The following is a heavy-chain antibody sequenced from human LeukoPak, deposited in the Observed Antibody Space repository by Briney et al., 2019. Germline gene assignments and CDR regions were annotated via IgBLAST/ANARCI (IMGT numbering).Heavy chain of an antibody. D-gene: IGHD3-16*01. V-gene: IGHV3-9*01. CDR3: AKGTTFDAFDM. CDR1: GFTFDNYA. J-gene: IGHJ3*02. Sequence: GGSLRLSCAASGFTFDNYAMHWVRQAPGKGLEWVSRISWNTGNIDYADSVKGRFTISRDNAKNSLYLQMNSLRAEDTALYYCAKGTTFDAFDMWGQGTMVTVSS. CDR2: ISWNTGNI.